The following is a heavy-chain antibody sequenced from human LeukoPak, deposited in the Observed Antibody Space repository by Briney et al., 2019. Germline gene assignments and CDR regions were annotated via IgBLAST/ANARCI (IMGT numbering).Heavy chain of an antibody. D-gene: IGHD6-13*01. Sequence: GGSLRLSCAASGFTFSDYYMSWIRQAPGKGLEGVSYISSSGSTIYYADSVKGRFTISRDNAKNSLYLQMNSLRAEDTAVYYCAAKRSWYGEDYWGQGTLVTVSS. CDR3: AAKRSWYGEDY. J-gene: IGHJ4*02. CDR2: ISSSGSTI. V-gene: IGHV3-11*01. CDR1: GFTFSDYY.